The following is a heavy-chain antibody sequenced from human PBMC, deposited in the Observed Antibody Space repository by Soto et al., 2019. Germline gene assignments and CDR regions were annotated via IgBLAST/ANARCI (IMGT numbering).Heavy chain of an antibody. J-gene: IGHJ4*02. CDR3: TTTRSLGYCSGGSCNGDY. CDR2: IKSKTDGGTT. D-gene: IGHD2-15*01. Sequence: LRLSCAASGFTFSNAWMSWVRQAPGKGLEWVGRIKSKTDGGTTDYAAPVKGRFTISRDDSKNTLYLQMNSLKTEDTAVYYCTTTRSLGYCSGGSCNGDYWGQGTLVTVSS. CDR1: GFTFSNAW. V-gene: IGHV3-15*01.